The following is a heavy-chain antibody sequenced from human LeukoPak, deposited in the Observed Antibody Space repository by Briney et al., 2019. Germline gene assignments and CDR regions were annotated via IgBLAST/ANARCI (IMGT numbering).Heavy chain of an antibody. CDR1: GFTFSSYV. Sequence: GGSLRLSSAASGFTFSSYVMSWVRQAPGKGLEWVSIINTNGRTTYYADSVKGRFTISRDNSKNTLYLQMNSLRAEDTAVYYCAKHPESGNFDYWGRGTLVTVSS. CDR3: AKHPESGNFDY. D-gene: IGHD1-14*01. J-gene: IGHJ4*02. V-gene: IGHV3-23*05. CDR2: INTNGRTT.